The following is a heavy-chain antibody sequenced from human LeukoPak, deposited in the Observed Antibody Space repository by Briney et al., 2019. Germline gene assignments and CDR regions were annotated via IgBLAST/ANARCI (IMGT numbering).Heavy chain of an antibody. CDR1: GGSISSSSYY. Sequence: SETLSLTCTVSGGSISSSSYYWGWIREPPGKGLEWIGSIYYSGSTYYNPSLKSRVTISVDTSKNQFSLKLSSVTAADTAVYYCARPGVGGSYPYFDYWGQGTLVTVSS. CDR3: ARPGVGGSYPYFDY. D-gene: IGHD1-26*01. J-gene: IGHJ4*02. V-gene: IGHV4-39*01. CDR2: IYYSGST.